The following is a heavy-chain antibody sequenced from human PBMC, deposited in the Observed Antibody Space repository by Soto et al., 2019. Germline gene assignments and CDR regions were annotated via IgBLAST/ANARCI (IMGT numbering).Heavy chain of an antibody. CDR2: LIPILGTT. CDR1: GGTFSSDA. D-gene: IGHD6-19*01. Sequence: SVQVSCKASGGTFSSDAVSWVRQAPGQGLEWMGGLIPILGTTHYAQKFQGRVTITADESTNTAYMELSSLRSDDTAVYYCARASGYVSGWYHDYWGQGTRVTVSS. CDR3: ARASGYVSGWYHDY. V-gene: IGHV1-69*13. J-gene: IGHJ4*02.